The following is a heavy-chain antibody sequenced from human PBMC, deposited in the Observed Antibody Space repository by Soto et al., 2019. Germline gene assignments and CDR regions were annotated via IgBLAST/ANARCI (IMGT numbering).Heavy chain of an antibody. J-gene: IGHJ4*02. Sequence: PGGSLRLSCAASGFTFSSFALTWVRQAPRKGLEWISVISGSGGTTFYAGSVKGRFTVSRDNVKKTLYLQMNSLRAEDTAVYYCAKGAFYSNSPQPFDSWGQGTQVTVS. CDR1: GFTFSSFA. V-gene: IGHV3-23*01. CDR3: AKGAFYSNSPQPFDS. D-gene: IGHD4-4*01. CDR2: ISGSGGTT.